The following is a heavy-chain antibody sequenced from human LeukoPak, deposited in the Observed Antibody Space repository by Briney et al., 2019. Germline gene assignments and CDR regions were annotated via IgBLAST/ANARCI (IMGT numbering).Heavy chain of an antibody. CDR1: GYTLTELS. Sequence: ASVKVSCKVSGYTLTELSMHWVRQAPGKGLEWMGGFDPEDGETNNAQKFQGRVTITADKSTSTAYMELSRLRSEDTAVCYCVRVTSPNYYYYGMDVWGQGTTVTVSS. J-gene: IGHJ6*02. V-gene: IGHV1-24*01. D-gene: IGHD4-23*01. CDR3: VRVTSPNYYYYGMDV. CDR2: FDPEDGET.